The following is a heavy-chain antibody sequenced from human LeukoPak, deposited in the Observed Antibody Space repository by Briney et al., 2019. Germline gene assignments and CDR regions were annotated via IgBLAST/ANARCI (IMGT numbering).Heavy chain of an antibody. V-gene: IGHV3-30*02. J-gene: IGHJ4*02. CDR1: GFTFSSYG. CDR3: ANGKQQLVPSDY. CDR2: IWYDGSYK. D-gene: IGHD6-13*01. Sequence: PGGSLRLSCAASGFTFSSYGIHWVRQAPGKGLEWVAFIWYDGSYKYYADSVKGRLTISRDNSKNTVDLQMNSLRVEDMAVYYCANGKQQLVPSDYWGQGTLVTVSS.